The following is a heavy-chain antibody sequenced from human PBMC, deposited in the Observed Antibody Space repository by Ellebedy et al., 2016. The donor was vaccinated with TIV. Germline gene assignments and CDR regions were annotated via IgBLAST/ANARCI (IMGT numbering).Heavy chain of an antibody. V-gene: IGHV3-74*01. Sequence: GESLKISCAASGFTFSSYWMHWVRQAPGKGLVWVSRINSDGSSTSYADSVKGRFTISRDNAKNTLYLQMNSLRAEDTAVYYCAKVPITMVRGVIFVPNDYWGQGTLVTVSS. CDR1: GFTFSSYW. D-gene: IGHD3-10*01. J-gene: IGHJ4*02. CDR2: INSDGSST. CDR3: AKVPITMVRGVIFVPNDY.